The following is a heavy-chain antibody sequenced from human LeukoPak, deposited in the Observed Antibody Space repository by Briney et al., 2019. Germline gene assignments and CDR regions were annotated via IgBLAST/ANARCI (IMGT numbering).Heavy chain of an antibody. V-gene: IGHV3-30*18. CDR2: ISYDGSNK. D-gene: IGHD3-9*01. CDR3: ANPYDILTGYELGDDAFDI. CDR1: GFTFSNYG. Sequence: GRSLRLSCAGSGFTFSNYGIHWVRQAPGKGLEWVAVISYDGSNKYYADSVKGRFTISRDNSKNTLYLQMNSLRAEDTAVYYCANPYDILTGYELGDDAFDIWGQGTMVTVSS. J-gene: IGHJ3*02.